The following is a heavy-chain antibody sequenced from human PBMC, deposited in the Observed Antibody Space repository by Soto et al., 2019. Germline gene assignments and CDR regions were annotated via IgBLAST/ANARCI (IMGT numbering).Heavy chain of an antibody. J-gene: IGHJ4*02. CDR2: ISYDGSNK. D-gene: IGHD2-15*01. V-gene: IGHV3-30*18. CDR3: AKDPLYGYGGNYFDY. Sequence: GESLKISCAASGFTFSSYGMHWVRQAPGKGLEWGAVISYDGSNKYYADSVKGRFTISRDNSKNTLYLQMNSLRAEDTAVYYCAKDPLYGYGGNYFDYWGQGTLVTVSS. CDR1: GFTFSSYG.